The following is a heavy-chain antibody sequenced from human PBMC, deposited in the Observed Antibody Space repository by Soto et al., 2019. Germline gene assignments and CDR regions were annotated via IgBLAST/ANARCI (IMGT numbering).Heavy chain of an antibody. J-gene: IGHJ4*02. CDR2: IYYSGST. Sequence: SETLSLTCTVSGGSVSSGSYYWSWIRQPPGKGLEWIGYIYYSGSTNYNPSLKSRVTISVDTSKNQFSLKLSSVTAADTAVYYCARGGEWEPLLNYWGQGTLVTVSS. V-gene: IGHV4-61*01. CDR1: GGSVSSGSYY. CDR3: ARGGEWEPLLNY. D-gene: IGHD1-26*01.